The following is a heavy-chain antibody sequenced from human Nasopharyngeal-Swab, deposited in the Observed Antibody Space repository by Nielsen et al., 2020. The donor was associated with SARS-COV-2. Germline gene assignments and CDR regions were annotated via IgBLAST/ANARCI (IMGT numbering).Heavy chain of an antibody. CDR3: ARIILGSGSYYNLLGYYGMDV. J-gene: IGHJ6*02. CDR2: IDWDGDK. V-gene: IGHV2-70*11. D-gene: IGHD3-10*01. Sequence: WIRQPPGKALEWLARIDWDGDKYYSTSLKTRLTISKDTSKNQVVLTMTNMDPVDTATYYCARIILGSGSYYNLLGYYGMDVWGQGTTVTVSS.